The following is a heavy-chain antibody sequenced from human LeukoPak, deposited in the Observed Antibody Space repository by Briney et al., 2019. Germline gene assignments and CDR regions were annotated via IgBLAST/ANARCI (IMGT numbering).Heavy chain of an antibody. V-gene: IGHV4-34*01. CDR3: ARHEWGILDC. Sequence: SETLSLTCAVYGGSFSGYYWSWIRQPPGKGLEWIGEINHSGSTNYNPSLKSRVTISVDTSKNQFSLKLSSVTAADTAVYYCARHEWGILDCWGQGTLVTVSS. D-gene: IGHD3-16*01. CDR2: INHSGST. J-gene: IGHJ4*02. CDR1: GGSFSGYY.